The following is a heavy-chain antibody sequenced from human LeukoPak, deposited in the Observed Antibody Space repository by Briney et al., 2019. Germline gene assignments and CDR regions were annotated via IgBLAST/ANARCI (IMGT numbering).Heavy chain of an antibody. Sequence: GGSLRLSCAASGFTFSNYWMHWVRHAPEKGLVWVSRINSDGSSTSYADSVKGRFTISRDNAKNTLYMQMNSLRAEDTAVYYCTRDRLANNWFDPWGQGTLVTVSS. CDR3: TRDRLANNWFDP. CDR2: INSDGSST. CDR1: GFTFSNYW. D-gene: IGHD3-9*01. V-gene: IGHV3-74*01. J-gene: IGHJ5*02.